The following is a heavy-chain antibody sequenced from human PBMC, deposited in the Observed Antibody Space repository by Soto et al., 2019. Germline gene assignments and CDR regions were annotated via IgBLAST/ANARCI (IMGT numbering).Heavy chain of an antibody. Sequence: SVKVSCKASGFTFTSSAVQWVRQARGQRLEWIGWIVVGSGNTNYAQKFQERVTITRXXXXXXAXMXLXXXKTEDAAVYYCARGGPDLATIGSFDYWGQGTLVTVSS. CDR3: ARGGPDLATIGSFDY. CDR2: IVVGSGNT. J-gene: IGHJ4*02. D-gene: IGHD3-16*01. V-gene: IGHV1-58*01. CDR1: GFTFTSSA.